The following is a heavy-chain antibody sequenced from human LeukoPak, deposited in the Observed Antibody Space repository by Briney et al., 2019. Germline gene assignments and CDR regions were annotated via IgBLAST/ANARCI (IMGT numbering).Heavy chain of an antibody. CDR3: ARGPYSYGYYYMDV. V-gene: IGHV4-30-4*08. Sequence: SQTLSLTCAVSGGSISSGGYSWSWIRQPPGKGLEWIGYIYYSGSTYYNPSLKSRVAISVDTSKNQFSLMVGSVTAADTAVYYCARGPYSYGYYYMDVWGKGTTVTVSS. CDR1: GGSISSGGYS. D-gene: IGHD5-18*01. J-gene: IGHJ6*03. CDR2: IYYSGST.